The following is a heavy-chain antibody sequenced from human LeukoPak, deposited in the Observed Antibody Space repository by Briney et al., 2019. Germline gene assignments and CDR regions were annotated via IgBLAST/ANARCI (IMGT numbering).Heavy chain of an antibody. CDR2: IYPGDSDT. D-gene: IGHD6-13*01. J-gene: IGHJ6*03. CDR3: ARAAAGGYYYYYMDV. V-gene: IGHV5-51*01. CDR1: GYSFTSYW. Sequence: GESLKISCKGSGYSFTSYWIGWVRQMPGKGLEWMGIIYPGDSDTRYSPSFQGQVTISADKSISTAYLQWSSLKASDTAMYYCARAAAGGYYYYYMDVWGKGTTVTVSS.